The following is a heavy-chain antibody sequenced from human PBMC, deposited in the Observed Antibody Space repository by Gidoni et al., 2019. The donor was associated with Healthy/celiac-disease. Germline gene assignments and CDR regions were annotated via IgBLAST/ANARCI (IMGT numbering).Heavy chain of an antibody. J-gene: IGHJ4*02. CDR1: GGSISSGGYY. D-gene: IGHD5-18*01. Sequence: QVQLQESGPGLVKPSQTLSLTCTVSGGSISSGGYYWSWIRQHPGKGLEWIGYIYYSGSTYYNPSLKSRVTISVDTSKNQFSLKLSSVTAADTAVYYCARASVDTAMVSKIDYWGQGTLVTVSS. CDR3: ARASVDTAMVSKIDY. CDR2: IYYSGST. V-gene: IGHV4-31*03.